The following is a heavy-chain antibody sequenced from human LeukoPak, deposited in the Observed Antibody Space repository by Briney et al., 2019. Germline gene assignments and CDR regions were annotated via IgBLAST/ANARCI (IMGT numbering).Heavy chain of an antibody. D-gene: IGHD6-19*01. J-gene: IGHJ4*02. CDR2: ISGNGVSR. CDR3: ARDMSSGWYHLFDY. Sequence: PGGSLRLSCSASGFTSSRYPIYRIRKAPAKGLACVSAISGNGVSRYYADSVMGRFTISRDNSKNTLYLQMSSLRVDDTAVYYCARDMSSGWYHLFDYWGQGTLVTVSS. CDR1: GFTSSRYP. V-gene: IGHV3-64D*09.